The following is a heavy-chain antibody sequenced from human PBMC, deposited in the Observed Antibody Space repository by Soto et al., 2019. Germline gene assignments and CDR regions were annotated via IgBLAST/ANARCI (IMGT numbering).Heavy chain of an antibody. J-gene: IGHJ6*02. D-gene: IGHD4-17*01. Sequence: EVQLLESGGGLVQPGGSLRLSCAASGFTFSSYAMSWVRQAPGKGLEWVSGISGSGGSTYYADSVKGRFTISRDNSKNTLYLQMNSLRAEDTAVYYCAKDHCGTVTTSIPVCGMDVWGQGTTVTVSS. V-gene: IGHV3-23*01. CDR3: AKDHCGTVTTSIPVCGMDV. CDR2: ISGSGGST. CDR1: GFTFSSYA.